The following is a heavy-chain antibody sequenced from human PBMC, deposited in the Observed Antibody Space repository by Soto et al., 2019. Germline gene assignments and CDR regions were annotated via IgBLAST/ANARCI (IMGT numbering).Heavy chain of an antibody. D-gene: IGHD3-22*01. J-gene: IGHJ4*02. CDR3: ARDPENHYYDSSGYYSD. Sequence: ASVKVSCKASGGTFSSYAISWVRQAPGQGLEWMGGIIPIFGTANYAQKFQGRVTITADESTSTAYMELSSLRSEDTAVYYCARDPENHYYDSSGYYSDWGQGTLVTVSS. CDR2: IIPIFGTA. CDR1: GGTFSSYA. V-gene: IGHV1-69*13.